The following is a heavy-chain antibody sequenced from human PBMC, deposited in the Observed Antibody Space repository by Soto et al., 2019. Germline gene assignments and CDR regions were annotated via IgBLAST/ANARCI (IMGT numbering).Heavy chain of an antibody. V-gene: IGHV4-39*01. D-gene: IGHD3-10*01. J-gene: IGHJ5*02. Sequence: SETLSLTFTVSGGSISSSSYYWGWIRQPPGKGLEWIGSIYYSGSACYTPHRKTRVTIYVDTSKNQFSMKLSSVTAAETPVYYCERQSYYYGSESWLDPWGQGKMVTV. CDR3: ERQSYYYGSESWLDP. CDR1: GGSISSSSYY. CDR2: IYYSGSA.